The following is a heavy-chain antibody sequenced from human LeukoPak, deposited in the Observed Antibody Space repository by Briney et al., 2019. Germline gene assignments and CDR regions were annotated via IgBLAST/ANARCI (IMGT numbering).Heavy chain of an antibody. D-gene: IGHD2-2*01. CDR2: ISGSGSST. CDR3: AKDPSVVPAANWFDP. J-gene: IGHJ5*02. Sequence: GGSLRLSCAASGFTFSSYAMSWVRQAPGKGLEWVSAISGSGSSTYYADSVKGRFTISRDNSKNTLYLQMNSLRAEDTAVYYCAKDPSVVPAANWFDPWGQGTLVTVSS. CDR1: GFTFSSYA. V-gene: IGHV3-23*01.